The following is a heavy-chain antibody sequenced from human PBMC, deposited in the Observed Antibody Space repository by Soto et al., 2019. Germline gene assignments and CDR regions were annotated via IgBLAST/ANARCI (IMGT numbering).Heavy chain of an antibody. CDR3: TRDASRDSSARGWFDP. D-gene: IGHD6-13*01. CDR2: ISSNSAYI. CDR1: GFTFRSFT. V-gene: IGHV3-21*02. Sequence: EVQLVESGGGLVKPGGSLRLSCAASGFTFRSFTMNWVRQAPGKGLEWVSTISSNSAYIYYTDALRGHFTISRDNAKNSLHLQMNSLSAEDTAVYYCTRDASRDSSARGWFDPWGPGTLVTVSS. J-gene: IGHJ5*02.